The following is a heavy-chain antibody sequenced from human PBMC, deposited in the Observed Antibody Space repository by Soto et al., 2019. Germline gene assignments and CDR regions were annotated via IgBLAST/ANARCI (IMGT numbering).Heavy chain of an antibody. CDR1: GCSISNGDYY. D-gene: IGHD2-15*01. J-gene: IGHJ4*02. V-gene: IGHV4-30-4*01. CDR2: IYYSGST. Sequence: PSETLSLTCTVSGCSISNGDYYWSWIRQPPGKGLEWIGYIYYSGSTYYNPSLKSRVIISVDTSKNQFSLNLSSVTAADTAVYYCVRGHGNFDYWGQGTLVTVSS. CDR3: VRGHGNFDY.